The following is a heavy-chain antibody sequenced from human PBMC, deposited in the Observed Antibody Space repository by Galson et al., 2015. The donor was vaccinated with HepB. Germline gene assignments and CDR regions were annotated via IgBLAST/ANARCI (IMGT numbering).Heavy chain of an antibody. CDR3: ARGHVDTAMVGYFDY. J-gene: IGHJ4*02. CDR2: IDWDDDK. V-gene: IGHV2-70*04. D-gene: IGHD5-18*01. CDR1: GFSLSTSGMR. Sequence: ALVKPTETITLTCSLSGFSLSTSGMRVSWIRQPPGKALGWLARIDWDDDKFYSTSLKTRLTISKDTSKNQVVLTMTNMDHVDTATYYCARGHVDTAMVGYFDYWGQGTLVTVSS.